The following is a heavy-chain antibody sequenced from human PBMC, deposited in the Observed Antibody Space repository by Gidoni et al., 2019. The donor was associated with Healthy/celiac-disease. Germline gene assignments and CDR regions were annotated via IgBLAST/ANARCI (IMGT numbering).Heavy chain of an antibody. D-gene: IGHD4-4*01. J-gene: IGHJ6*02. Sequence: EVQLVESGGGLVQPGRSLRLSCAASGFTFDDYAMHWVRQAPGKGLEWVSGISWNSGSIGYADSVKGRFTISRDNAKNSLYLQMNSLRAEDTALYYCAKDSYSNYYYYYYGMDVWGQGTTVTVSS. CDR3: AKDSYSNYYYYYYGMDV. CDR2: ISWNSGSI. V-gene: IGHV3-9*01. CDR1: GFTFDDYA.